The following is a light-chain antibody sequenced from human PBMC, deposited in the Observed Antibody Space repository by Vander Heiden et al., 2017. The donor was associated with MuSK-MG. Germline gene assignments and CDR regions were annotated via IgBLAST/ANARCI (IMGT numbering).Light chain of an antibody. CDR3: ASWDDTLNARV. V-gene: IGLV1-44*01. Sequence: QSVLTQPPSASGTPGQTLTISFSGRSSYIGRNTVNSYQQLPGTAPNLLIHSDNERPSGVPDRFSGSKSGTSASLAISGLQSDDGADYYCASWDDTLNARVFGGGTKLTVL. CDR2: SDN. J-gene: IGLJ3*02. CDR1: SSYIGRNT.